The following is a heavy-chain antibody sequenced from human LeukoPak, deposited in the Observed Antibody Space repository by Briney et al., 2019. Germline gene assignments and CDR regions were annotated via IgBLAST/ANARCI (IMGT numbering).Heavy chain of an antibody. V-gene: IGHV1-18*01. CDR1: GYTFTSYG. J-gene: IGHJ6*03. CDR3: AREGTTVTTDYYYYMDV. D-gene: IGHD4-17*01. Sequence: GASVKVSCKASGYTFTSYGISWVRQAPGQGLEWMGWISAYNGNTNYAQKLQGRVTMTTDTSTSTAYMELRSLRSDDTAVYYCAREGTTVTTDYYYYMDVWGKGTTVTVSS. CDR2: ISAYNGNT.